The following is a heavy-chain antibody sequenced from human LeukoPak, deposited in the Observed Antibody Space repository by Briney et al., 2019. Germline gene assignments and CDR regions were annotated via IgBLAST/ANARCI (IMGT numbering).Heavy chain of an antibody. V-gene: IGHV4-34*01. CDR3: ARHRPTVTTAFYYYYYMDV. D-gene: IGHD4-17*01. J-gene: IGHJ6*03. CDR1: GGSFSGYY. CDR2: INHSGST. Sequence: PSETLSLTCAVYGGSFSGYYWSWIRQPPGKGLEWIGEINHSGSTNYNPSLKSRVTISVDTSKNQFSLKLSSVTAADTAVYYCARHRPTVTTAFYYYYYMDVWGKGTTVTISS.